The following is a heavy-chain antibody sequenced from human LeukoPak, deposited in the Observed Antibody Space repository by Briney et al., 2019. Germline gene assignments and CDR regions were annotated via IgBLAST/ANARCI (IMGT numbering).Heavy chain of an antibody. CDR1: GGSISSSSYY. J-gene: IGHJ3*02. V-gene: IGHV4-39*01. CDR3: ARSYYYDSSGYRIWRWADASDI. Sequence: SETLPLTCTVSGGSISSSSYYWGWIRQPPGKGLEWIGSIYYSGSTYYNPSLKSRVTISVDTSKNQFSLKLSSVTAADTAVYYCARSYYYDSSGYRIWRWADASDIWGQGTMVTVSS. CDR2: IYYSGST. D-gene: IGHD3-22*01.